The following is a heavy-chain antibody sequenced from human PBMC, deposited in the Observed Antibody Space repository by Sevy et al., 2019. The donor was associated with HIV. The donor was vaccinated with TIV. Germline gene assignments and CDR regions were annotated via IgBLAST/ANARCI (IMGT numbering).Heavy chain of an antibody. J-gene: IGHJ4*02. CDR2: IYAGGTA. V-gene: IGHV3-53*01. CDR1: GFDIRSNY. Sequence: GGSLRLSCVVSGFDIRSNYMSWVRQAPGKGLEWVSHIYAGGTAYYADSVKGRFTFSRDDSKNTVSLQMRSLRVEDSAVYYCASEYSSRACCFFDYWGQGIQVTVSS. D-gene: IGHD4-4*01. CDR3: ASEYSSRACCFFDY.